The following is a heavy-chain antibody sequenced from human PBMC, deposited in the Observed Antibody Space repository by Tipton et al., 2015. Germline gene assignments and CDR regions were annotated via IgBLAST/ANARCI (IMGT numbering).Heavy chain of an antibody. Sequence: TLSLTCTDSGGAITPHYWTWIRQPPGKGLEWIGYISYNGRTKYNPSLKSRVSISIDTSKNQFSLKLSSVTAADTAVYYCARVLTYNWNYGWYFDLWGRGTLVTVSS. V-gene: IGHV4-59*11. CDR2: ISYNGRT. D-gene: IGHD1-20*01. J-gene: IGHJ2*01. CDR1: GGAITPHY. CDR3: ARVLTYNWNYGWYFDL.